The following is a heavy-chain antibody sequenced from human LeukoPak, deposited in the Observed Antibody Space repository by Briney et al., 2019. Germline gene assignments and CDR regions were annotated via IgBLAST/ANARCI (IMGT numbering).Heavy chain of an antibody. V-gene: IGHV1-18*01. J-gene: IGHJ6*02. CDR1: GYTFTSYG. CDR2: ISAYNGNT. D-gene: IGHD3-3*01. CDR3: ARDRSYYDFWSGYYTSYYGMDV. Sequence: GASVKVSCKASGYTFTSYGISWVRQAPGQGLEWMGWISAYNGNTNYAQKLQGRVTMTTDTSTSTAYMELRSLRSDDTAVYYCARDRSYYDFWSGYYTSYYGMDVWGQGTTVTVSS.